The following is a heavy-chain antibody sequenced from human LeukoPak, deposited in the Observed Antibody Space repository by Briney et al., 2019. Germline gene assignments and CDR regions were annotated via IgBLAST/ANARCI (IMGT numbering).Heavy chain of an antibody. CDR3: ARGMTTVSPFDY. V-gene: IGHV3-64*02. Sequence: PGGSLRLSCEASGLTFGDYTMHWARQAPGKGLEWVSLISRSGAATKYADSVKGRFTISRDNSKNTLYLQMGSLRAEDMAVYYCARGMTTVSPFDYWGQGTLVTVSS. D-gene: IGHD4-17*01. J-gene: IGHJ4*02. CDR2: ISRSGAAT. CDR1: GLTFGDYT.